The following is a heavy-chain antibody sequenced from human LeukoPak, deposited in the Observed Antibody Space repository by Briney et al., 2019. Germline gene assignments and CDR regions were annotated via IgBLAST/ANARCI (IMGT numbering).Heavy chain of an antibody. V-gene: IGHV4-38-2*01. D-gene: IGHD2-2*01. CDR1: GYSISSGYY. CDR3: ARVIGGYCSSTSCYALDV. CDR2: IYHSGNT. J-gene: IGHJ6*04. Sequence: SETLSLTCAVSGYSISSGYYWGWIRQPPGMGLEWMGSIYHSGNTYYHPSLKSRVTISVDTSKNQFSLRLSSVTAADTAVYYCARVIGGYCSSTSCYALDVWGKGTTVTVSS.